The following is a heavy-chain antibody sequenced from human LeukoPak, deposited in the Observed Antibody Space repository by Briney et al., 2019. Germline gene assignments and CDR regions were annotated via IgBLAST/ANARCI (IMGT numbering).Heavy chain of an antibody. CDR3: ASGGFDY. J-gene: IGHJ4*02. Sequence: GGSLRLSCAASGFTFSSYNMNWVRQAPGKGLEWVSSISSGSSYIYYTDSVKGRFTISRDDPKNSLYLQMNSLRAEDTAVYYCASGGFDYWGQGTLVTVSS. CDR2: ISSGSSYI. CDR1: GFTFSSYN. V-gene: IGHV3-21*01.